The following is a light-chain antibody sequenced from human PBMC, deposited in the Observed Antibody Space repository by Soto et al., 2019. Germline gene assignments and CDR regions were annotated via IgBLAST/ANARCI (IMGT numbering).Light chain of an antibody. CDR1: QSISTW. Sequence: DIRMAQSPSTRSASVGDRVTITCRASQSISTWLAWYQQKAGKAPKVLIYDALSLESGVPSRFSGSGSGAEFTLTISSLEPDDFTTYFCQQYNAYPWTFGQGTKVDIK. V-gene: IGKV1-5*01. CDR2: DAL. J-gene: IGKJ1*01. CDR3: QQYNAYPWT.